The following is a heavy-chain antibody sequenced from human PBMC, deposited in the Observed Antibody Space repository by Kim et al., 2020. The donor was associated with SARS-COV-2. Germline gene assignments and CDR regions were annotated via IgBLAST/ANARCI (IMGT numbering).Heavy chain of an antibody. J-gene: IGHJ5*02. CDR2: IKSKTDGGTT. V-gene: IGHV3-15*01. CDR1: GFTFSNAW. D-gene: IGHD2-8*02. Sequence: GGSLRLSCAASGFTFSNAWMSWVRQAPGKGLEWVGRIKSKTDGGTTDYAAPVKGRFTISRDDSKNTLYLQMNSLKTEDTAVYYCTARRVVYASWFDPWGQGTLVTVSS. CDR3: TARRVVYASWFDP.